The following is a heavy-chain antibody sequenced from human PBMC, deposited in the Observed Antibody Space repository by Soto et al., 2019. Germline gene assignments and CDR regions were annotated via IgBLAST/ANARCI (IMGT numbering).Heavy chain of an antibody. Sequence: ASVKVSCKASGYTFTGYYMHWVRQAPGQGLEWMGWISAYNGNTNYAQKLQGRVTMTTDTSTSTAYMELRSLRSDDTAVYYCARDRVAVAGTGYFQHWGQGTLVTVSS. V-gene: IGHV1-18*04. CDR1: GYTFTGYY. D-gene: IGHD6-19*01. CDR3: ARDRVAVAGTGYFQH. CDR2: ISAYNGNT. J-gene: IGHJ1*01.